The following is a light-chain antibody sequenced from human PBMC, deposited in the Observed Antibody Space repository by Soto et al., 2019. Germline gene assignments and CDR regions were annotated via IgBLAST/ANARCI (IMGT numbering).Light chain of an antibody. CDR2: DAS. V-gene: IGKV1-13*02. CDR1: QGISSA. Sequence: AIQLTQSPSSLSASVGDRVTITCRASQGISSALAWYQQKPGKAPKLLIYDASSLESGVPSRFSGSGSGTDFTLPISIMQPEDFATYDCKQFNSYLPTFGQGTRLEIK. CDR3: KQFNSYLPT. J-gene: IGKJ5*01.